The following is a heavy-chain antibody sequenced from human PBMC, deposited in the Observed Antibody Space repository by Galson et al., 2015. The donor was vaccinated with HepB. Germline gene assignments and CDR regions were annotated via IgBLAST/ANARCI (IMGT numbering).Heavy chain of an antibody. V-gene: IGHV3-13*01. CDR1: GFIFNNYD. Sequence: SLRLSCAASGFIFNNYDMHWVRHTTGKGLEWVSAIGAAGEAYQPGSVKGRFTISRENGKNSLYLQMNSLRAGDTAVYYCARGYSYGRLDFWGQGTLVTVSS. CDR2: IGAAGEA. CDR3: ARGYSYGRLDF. D-gene: IGHD5-18*01. J-gene: IGHJ4*02.